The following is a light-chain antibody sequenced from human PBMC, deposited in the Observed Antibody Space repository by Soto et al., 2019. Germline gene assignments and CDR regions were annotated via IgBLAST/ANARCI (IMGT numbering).Light chain of an antibody. V-gene: IGLV2-8*01. CDR1: SSDVGGYHY. CDR3: SSYAGSNNHVV. J-gene: IGLJ2*01. CDR2: EVS. Sequence: QSALTQPPSASGSPGQSVTISCTGTSSDVGGYHYVSWYQQHPGKAPKLMIYEVSKRPSGVPDRFSGSKSGNTASLTVSGLQAEDEADYYCSSYAGSNNHVVFGGGTQLTVL.